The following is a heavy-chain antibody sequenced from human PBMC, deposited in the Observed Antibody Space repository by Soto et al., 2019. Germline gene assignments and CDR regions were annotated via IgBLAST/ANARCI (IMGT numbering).Heavy chain of an antibody. D-gene: IGHD4-17*01. J-gene: IGHJ4*02. CDR2: IYYSGST. CDR1: GDSISSYY. V-gene: IGHV4-59*01. CDR3: ARSNGDYGDY. Sequence: SETLSLTCTVSGDSISSYYWCWIRQPPGKGLEWIGYIYYSGSTNYNPSLKSRVTISVDTSKNQFSLKLSSATAADTAVYYCARSNGDYGDYWSQATLVTVSS.